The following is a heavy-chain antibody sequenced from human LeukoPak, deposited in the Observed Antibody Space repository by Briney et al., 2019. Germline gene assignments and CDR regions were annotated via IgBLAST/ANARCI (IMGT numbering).Heavy chain of an antibody. CDR2: TSISGRTI. CDR3: PIGGGGSGNYYYFDY. V-gene: IGHV3-48*01. J-gene: IGHJ4*02. D-gene: IGHD3-10*01. Sequence: GGSLRLSCSASGFNFSAYTMNWARQAPGKGLEWLSYTSISGRTIYYADSVKGRFTISRDNAKNSLYLQMNSLRAEDAAVYYCPIGGGGSGNYYYFDYWGQGTLVTVSS. CDR1: GFNFSAYT.